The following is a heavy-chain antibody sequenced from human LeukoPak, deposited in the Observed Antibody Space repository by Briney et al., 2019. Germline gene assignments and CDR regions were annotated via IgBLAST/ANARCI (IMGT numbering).Heavy chain of an antibody. CDR2: IIPILGTA. J-gene: IGHJ4*02. D-gene: IGHD3-22*01. CDR3: ARESRVYYDSSGYYYFDY. Sequence: GASVKVSCKASGGTFSSCAISWVRQAPGQGLEWMGGIIPILGTANYAQKFQGRVTITTDESTSTAHMELSSLRSEDAAVYYCARESRVYYDSSGYYYFDYWGQGTLVTVSS. V-gene: IGHV1-69*05. CDR1: GGTFSSCA.